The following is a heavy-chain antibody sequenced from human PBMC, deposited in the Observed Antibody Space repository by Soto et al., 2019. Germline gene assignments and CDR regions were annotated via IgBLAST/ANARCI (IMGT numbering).Heavy chain of an antibody. Sequence: QVQLVESGGGVVQPGRSLRLSCAASGFTFSSYGMYWVRQAPGKGLEWVAVILYDGSNKYYVDSVKGRFTISRDNSKNTLYLQMNSLRAEDTAVYYCAKDRMVFSGSSAFDYWGQGTLVTVSS. CDR3: AKDRMVFSGSSAFDY. CDR2: ILYDGSNK. CDR1: GFTFSSYG. D-gene: IGHD1-26*01. J-gene: IGHJ4*02. V-gene: IGHV3-30*18.